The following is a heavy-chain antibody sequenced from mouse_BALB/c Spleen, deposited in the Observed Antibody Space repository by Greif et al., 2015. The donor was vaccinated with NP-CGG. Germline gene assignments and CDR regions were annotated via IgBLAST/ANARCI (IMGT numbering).Heavy chain of an antibody. CDR1: GYTFTSYW. CDR3: ARSHGSRAMDY. Sequence: QVQLQQSGAELAKPGASVKMSCKASGYTFTSYWMHWVKQRPGQGLEWIGYINPSTGYTEYNQKFKDKATLTADKSSSTAYMQRSSLTSEDSSVYYCARSHGSRAMDYCGQGASVTVSS. J-gene: IGHJ4*01. V-gene: IGHV1-7*01. D-gene: IGHD2-2*01. CDR2: INPSTGYT.